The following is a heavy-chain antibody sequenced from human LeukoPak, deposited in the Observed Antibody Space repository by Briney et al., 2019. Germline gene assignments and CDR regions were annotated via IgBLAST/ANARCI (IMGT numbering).Heavy chain of an antibody. V-gene: IGHV3-23*01. J-gene: IGHJ4*02. CDR3: AKDPHLSGY. D-gene: IGHD3-3*02. Sequence: GGSLRLSCAXXGFXFXXXXXXXXXXAXXXXXEWVSTISGRGDTTXXXDSVXGRFXXXXXXSKXTLYLQMNSLSAEDTAVYYCAKDPHLSGYWGQGTLVTVSS. CDR2: ISGRGDTT. CDR1: GFXFXXXX.